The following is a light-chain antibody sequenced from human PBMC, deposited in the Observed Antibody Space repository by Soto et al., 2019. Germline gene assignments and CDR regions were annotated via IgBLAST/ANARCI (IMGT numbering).Light chain of an antibody. CDR2: DVS. CDR1: SSDVGGYNY. V-gene: IGLV2-14*01. J-gene: IGLJ1*01. CDR3: SSYTSSSTL. Sequence: QSALTQPASVSGSPGQSITISCTGTSSDVGGYNYVSWYQQHPGKAPKLMIYDVSNRPSGVSNRFSGSKSGNTASLTISGLQAEDEADYYCSSYTSSSTLVGTGTKVTVL.